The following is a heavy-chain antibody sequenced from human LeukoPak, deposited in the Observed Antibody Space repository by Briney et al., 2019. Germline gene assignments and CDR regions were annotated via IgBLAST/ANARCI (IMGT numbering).Heavy chain of an antibody. Sequence: SVKVSCKASGYTFTSYDINWVRQATGQGLEWMGGIIPIFGTANYAQKFQGRVTITADKSTSTAYMELSSLRSEDTAVYYCARLSDILTGYYGYWGQGTLVTVSS. D-gene: IGHD3-9*01. V-gene: IGHV1-69*06. CDR1: GYTFTSYD. J-gene: IGHJ4*02. CDR3: ARLSDILTGYYGY. CDR2: IIPIFGTA.